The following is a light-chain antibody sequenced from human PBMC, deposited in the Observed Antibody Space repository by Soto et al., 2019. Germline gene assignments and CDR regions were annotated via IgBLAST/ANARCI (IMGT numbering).Light chain of an antibody. CDR1: SGDIGTYNL. Sequence: QSALTQPASVSGSPGQSITISCAATSGDIGTYNLVSWYQHHPGKAPRLLIYEGNKRPSGVSNRFSGSKSGNTASLTISGLQPEDEADYHCRSYAGSTTFVVFGGGTKLTVL. V-gene: IGLV2-23*01. CDR2: EGN. J-gene: IGLJ2*01. CDR3: RSYAGSTTFVV.